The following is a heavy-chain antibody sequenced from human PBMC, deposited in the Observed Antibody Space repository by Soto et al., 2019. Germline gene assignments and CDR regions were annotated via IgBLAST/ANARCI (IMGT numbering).Heavy chain of an antibody. D-gene: IGHD1-1*01. Sequence: QVQLVQSGAEVKKPGASVKVSCKASGFTFTNYYIHWVRQAPGQGLEWMGLINPSGGGTFYAQKFHGRVTVTRDTSTGTVYMELSNVRSEDTAVYFCARDSGDTTLRQWGRSFHYWGQGTLVTVSS. J-gene: IGHJ4*02. CDR2: INPSGGGT. V-gene: IGHV1-46*01. CDR1: GFTFTNYY. CDR3: ARDSGDTTLRQWGRSFHY.